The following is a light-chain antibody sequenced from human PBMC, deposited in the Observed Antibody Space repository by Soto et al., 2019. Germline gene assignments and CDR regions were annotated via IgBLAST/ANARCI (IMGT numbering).Light chain of an antibody. CDR3: QQYNNWPQT. J-gene: IGKJ1*01. Sequence: ETMITQSPDTLSVSLGERATLSCRASQSLRSSLAWYQQKPGQAPRLLIYDASTRATGIPARFSGSGSGTDFTLTISGLQSEDFAAYYCQQYNNWPQTFGQGTKVDIK. CDR1: QSLRSS. CDR2: DAS. V-gene: IGKV3-15*01.